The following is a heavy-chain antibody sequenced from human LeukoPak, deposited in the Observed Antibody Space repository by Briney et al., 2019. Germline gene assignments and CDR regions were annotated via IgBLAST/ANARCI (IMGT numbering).Heavy chain of an antibody. Sequence: PGGSLRLSRAASGFTFSSYEMNWVRQAPGKGLEWVSYISSSGSTKYYADSVKGRFTISRDNAKNSLYLQMNSLRAEDTAVYYCAGQRSSSWSLDYWGQGTLVTVSS. CDR3: AGQRSSSWSLDY. CDR1: GFTFSSYE. D-gene: IGHD6-13*01. J-gene: IGHJ4*02. V-gene: IGHV3-48*03. CDR2: ISSSGSTK.